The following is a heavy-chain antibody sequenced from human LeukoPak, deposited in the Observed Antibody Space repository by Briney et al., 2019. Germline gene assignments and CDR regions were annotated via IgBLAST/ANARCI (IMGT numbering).Heavy chain of an antibody. V-gene: IGHV4-59*01. J-gene: IGHJ6*02. CDR2: IYYSGSST. CDR1: GGSMSGFF. CDR3: ARTSRHFYGSGTNLTPWPAGMDV. Sequence: SETLSLTCTVSGGSMSGFFWTWIRQPPGRELEWIGSIYYSGSSTKYNPSLKSRVTISVDTSKSQFSLTLNSATAADTAVYYCARTSRHFYGSGTNLTPWPAGMDVWGQGTTVNVSS. D-gene: IGHD3-10*01.